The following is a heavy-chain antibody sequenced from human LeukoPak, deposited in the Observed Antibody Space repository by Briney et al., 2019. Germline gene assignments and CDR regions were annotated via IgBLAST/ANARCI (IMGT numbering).Heavy chain of an antibody. J-gene: IGHJ4*02. Sequence: SETLSLTCTVSGGSISSYYWSWIRQPPGKGLEWIGSMFRTGTTYYNPSLQSRVTISIDTSKNQFSLGMSSVTAADTAVYYCARDRRAVAGPAFDYWGQGTLVTVSS. V-gene: IGHV4-4*09. CDR3: ARDRRAVAGPAFDY. CDR2: MFRTGTT. CDR1: GGSISSYY. D-gene: IGHD6-19*01.